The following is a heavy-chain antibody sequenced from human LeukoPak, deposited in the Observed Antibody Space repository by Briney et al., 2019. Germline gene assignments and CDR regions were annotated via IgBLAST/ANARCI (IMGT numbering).Heavy chain of an antibody. J-gene: IGHJ4*02. V-gene: IGHV3-23*01. CDR2: ITGSGRDT. CDR3: ARDFYDGFALDY. D-gene: IGHD2/OR15-2a*01. Sequence: GGSLRLSRSASGFTLSTHALNWVRQAPGERLEGGSSITGSGRDTYYAGSVKGRITISRDNSRNTLYLQMDNLRAEDTGVYYCARDFYDGFALDYWGQGTLVTVSS. CDR1: GFTLSTHA.